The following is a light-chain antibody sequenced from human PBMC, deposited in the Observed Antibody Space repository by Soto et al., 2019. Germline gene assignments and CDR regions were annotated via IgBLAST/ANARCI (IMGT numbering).Light chain of an antibody. CDR3: CSYAGSYTPAYV. V-gene: IGLV2-11*01. CDR2: DVS. CDR1: SSDVGGYNY. Sequence: QSALTQPRSLSGSPGQSVTISCTGTSSDVGGYNYVSWYQQHPGKAPKLMIYDVSKRPSGVPDRFSGSKSGNTASLTISGLQAEDEADYYCCSYAGSYTPAYVFGTGTKVTVL. J-gene: IGLJ1*01.